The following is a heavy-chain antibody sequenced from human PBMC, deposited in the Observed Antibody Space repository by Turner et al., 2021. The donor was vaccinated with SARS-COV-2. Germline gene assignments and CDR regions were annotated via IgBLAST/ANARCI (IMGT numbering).Heavy chain of an antibody. CDR3: ARIMWWELAYGMDV. V-gene: IGHV2-26*01. J-gene: IGHJ6*02. Sequence: QVTLKESGPVMVKPTETLTLTCTVSGFSLSNAKRGVSWIRQPPGKALEWLAHIFSNDEKSYSTSLKSRLTISKDTSKSQVVLTMTNMDPVDTATYYCARIMWWELAYGMDVWGQGTTVTVSS. D-gene: IGHD1-26*01. CDR2: IFSNDEK. CDR1: GFSLSNAKRG.